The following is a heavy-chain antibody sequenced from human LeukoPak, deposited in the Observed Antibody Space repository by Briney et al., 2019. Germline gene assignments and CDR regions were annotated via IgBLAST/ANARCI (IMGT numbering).Heavy chain of an antibody. CDR1: GFTFNSYG. J-gene: IGHJ3*02. CDR2: ISYDGSNK. CDR3: AKSVSEEDAFDI. D-gene: IGHD4-17*01. Sequence: GGPLRLSCAASGFTFNSYGMHWVRQAPGKGLEWVAVISYDGSNKYYADSVKGRFTISRDNSKNTLYLQMNSLRAEDTAVYYCAKSVSEEDAFDIWGQGTMVTVSS. V-gene: IGHV3-30*18.